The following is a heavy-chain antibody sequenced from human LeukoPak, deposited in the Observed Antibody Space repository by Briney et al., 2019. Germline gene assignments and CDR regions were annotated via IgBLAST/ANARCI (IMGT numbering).Heavy chain of an antibody. D-gene: IGHD2/OR15-2a*01. CDR3: AKVGTVYFPLDF. CDR1: GLTFSSYG. Sequence: GGSLRLSCAASGLTFSSYGMSWVRQAPGRGLEWVSAISTTGGTTYYADSVRGRFTISRDNSKNTLYLQMNSLRAGDTAVYYCAKVGTVYFPLDFWGQGTLVTVSS. J-gene: IGHJ4*02. CDR2: ISTTGGTT. V-gene: IGHV3-23*01.